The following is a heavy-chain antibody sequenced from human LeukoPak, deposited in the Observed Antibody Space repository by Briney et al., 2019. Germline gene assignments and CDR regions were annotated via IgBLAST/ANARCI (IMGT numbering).Heavy chain of an antibody. J-gene: IGHJ4*02. V-gene: IGHV4-59*11. CDR3: ARHSFTGGYYFDY. Sequence: SETLSLTCTVSGDSISSHYWSWIRQPPGKGLEWIGYIYYSGSTNYNPSLKGRVTISVDTSKKHFSLKLSSVTAADTAVYYCARHSFTGGYYFDYWGQGTLVTVSS. CDR1: GDSISSHY. D-gene: IGHD3-22*01. CDR2: IYYSGST.